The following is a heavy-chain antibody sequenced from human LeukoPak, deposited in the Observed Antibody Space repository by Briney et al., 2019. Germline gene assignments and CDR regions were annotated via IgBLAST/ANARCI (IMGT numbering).Heavy chain of an antibody. Sequence: SETLSLTCTVSGGSISSSSYYWGWIRQPPVKGLEWIGSIYYSGSTYYNPSLKSRVTISVDTSKNQFSLKLSSVTAADTAVYYCAADYYDILTGLWSDDYWGQGTLVTVSS. J-gene: IGHJ4*02. D-gene: IGHD3-9*01. CDR1: GGSISSSSYY. V-gene: IGHV4-39*07. CDR2: IYYSGST. CDR3: AADYYDILTGLWSDDY.